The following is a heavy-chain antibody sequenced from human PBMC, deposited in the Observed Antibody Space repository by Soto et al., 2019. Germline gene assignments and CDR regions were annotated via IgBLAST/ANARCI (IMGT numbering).Heavy chain of an antibody. CDR2: VSGSGGST. J-gene: IGHJ6*03. Sequence: GGSLRLSCSASGFTFSSCAMSWVRQAPGKGLEWVSAVSGSGGSTFYAESVKGRITISRDNSKNTLYLQMNSLGAEDTAVYYCAKGGCSGGTCYSRVDYYYYYMAVWGPGTTVTGSS. CDR3: AKGGCSGGTCYSRVDYYYYYMAV. D-gene: IGHD2-15*01. CDR1: GFTFSSCA. V-gene: IGHV3-23*01.